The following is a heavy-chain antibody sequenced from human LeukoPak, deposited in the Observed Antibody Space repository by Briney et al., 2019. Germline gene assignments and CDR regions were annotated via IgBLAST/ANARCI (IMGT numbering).Heavy chain of an antibody. J-gene: IGHJ3*02. CDR2: IYYSGST. Sequence: SETLSLTCTVPGGSISSYYWSWIRQPPGKGLEWIGYIYYSGSTNYNPSLKSRVTISVDTSKNQFSLKLSSVTAADTAVYYCARRLMVYAIQGDAFDIWGQGTMVTVSS. CDR1: GGSISSYY. CDR3: ARRLMVYAIQGDAFDI. V-gene: IGHV4-59*01. D-gene: IGHD2-8*01.